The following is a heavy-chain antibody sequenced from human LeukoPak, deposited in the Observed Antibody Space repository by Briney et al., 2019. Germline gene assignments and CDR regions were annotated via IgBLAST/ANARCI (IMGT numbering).Heavy chain of an antibody. D-gene: IGHD6-6*01. V-gene: IGHV3-21*01. CDR1: GFTFSSYS. CDR3: ARAPASEVFEYSSSSGAYYFDY. J-gene: IGHJ4*02. Sequence: GGSLRLSCAASGFTFSSYSMNWVRQAPGKGLEWVSSISSSSSYIYYADSVKGRFTISRDNAKNSLYLQMNSLRAEDTAVYYCARAPASEVFEYSSSSGAYYFDYWGQGTLVTVSS. CDR2: ISSSSSYI.